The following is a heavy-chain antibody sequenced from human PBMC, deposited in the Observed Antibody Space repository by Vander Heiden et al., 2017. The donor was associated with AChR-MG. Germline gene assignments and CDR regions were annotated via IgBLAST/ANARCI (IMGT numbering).Heavy chain of an antibody. D-gene: IGHD2-2*01. CDR1: GFTFSNAW. Sequence: EVQLVESGGGLVKPGGSLRLSCAASGFTFSNAWMSWVRQAPGKGLEWVGRIKSKTDGGTTDYASPVKGRFTISRDDSKNTLYLQMNRLKTEDTAVYYCTSKYFSSTSCRDYWGQGTLVTVSS. CDR2: IKSKTDGGTT. CDR3: TSKYFSSTSCRDY. V-gene: IGHV3-15*01. J-gene: IGHJ4*02.